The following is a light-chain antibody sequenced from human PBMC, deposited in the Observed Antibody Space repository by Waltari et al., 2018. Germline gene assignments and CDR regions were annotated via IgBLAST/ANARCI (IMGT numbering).Light chain of an antibody. Sequence: DIQMTPSPSTLSASLGDRVTITCRASQSISSLLAWYQQKPGKAPKLLIYKESSLESGVPSRFSGSGSGTEFTLTISSLQPDDFATYYCQQYNSYSWTFGQGTKVEIK. CDR2: KES. V-gene: IGKV1-5*03. J-gene: IGKJ1*01. CDR1: QSISSL. CDR3: QQYNSYSWT.